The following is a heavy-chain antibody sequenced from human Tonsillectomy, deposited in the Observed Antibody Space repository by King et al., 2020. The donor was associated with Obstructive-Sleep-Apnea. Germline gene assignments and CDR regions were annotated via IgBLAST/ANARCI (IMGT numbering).Heavy chain of an antibody. V-gene: IGHV3-23*04. CDR2: ISERADTR. J-gene: IGHJ4*02. CDR1: GFIFTNYA. D-gene: IGHD3-9*01. CDR3: ARRSGLTGYFDD. Sequence: VQLVEAGGGSVQPGESLRLYCVGSGFIFTNYAMNWVRQTPGKGLEWVSAISERADTRDYADSVKGRFTISRDDSKNTVYLQMHSLRGEDTALYYCARRSGLTGYFDDWGQGTLVTVSS.